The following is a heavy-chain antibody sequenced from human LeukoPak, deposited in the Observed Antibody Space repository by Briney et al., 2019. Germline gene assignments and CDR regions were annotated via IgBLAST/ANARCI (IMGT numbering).Heavy chain of an antibody. CDR2: SNPRGGST. CDR3: ARSPAYCSGSTCYGHNWFDP. V-gene: IGHV1-46*01. Sequence: ASVKVSCKASGDTFTSHYIHWERQAPGQGLEWMGISNPRGGSTSHAQKFQGRVTMTTDTSTSTVYMELSSLRSEDTAVYYCARSPAYCSGSTCYGHNWFDPWGQGTLVTVSS. D-gene: IGHD2-15*01. CDR1: GDTFTSHY. J-gene: IGHJ5*02.